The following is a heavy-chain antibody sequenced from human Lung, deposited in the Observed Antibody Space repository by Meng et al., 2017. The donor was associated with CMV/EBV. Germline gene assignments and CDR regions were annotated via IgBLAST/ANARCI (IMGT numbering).Heavy chain of an antibody. CDR2: IYPGDSDT. CDR3: AVAPGWELLGWFDP. CDR1: GYSFTSYW. D-gene: IGHD1-26*01. Sequence: ESXKISXKGSGYSFTSYWIGWVRQMPGKGLEWMGIIYPGDSDTRYSPSFQGQVTISADKSISTAYLQWSSLKASDNAMYYCAVAPGWELLGWFDPWGQGTXVTVSS. J-gene: IGHJ5*02. V-gene: IGHV5-51*01.